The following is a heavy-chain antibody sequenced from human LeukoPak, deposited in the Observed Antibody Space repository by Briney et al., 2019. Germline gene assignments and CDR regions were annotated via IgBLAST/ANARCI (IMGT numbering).Heavy chain of an antibody. CDR2: IGSSDT. D-gene: IGHD5-18*01. CDR1: GFTFSIYA. J-gene: IGHJ4*02. CDR3: AKDLLSYGPHDY. Sequence: GGSLRLSCAASGFTFSIYAMHWVRQAPGKGLEWVSAIGSSDTYYADSVKGRFTISRDNSKNTLYLQMNSLRAEDTAVYYCAKDLLSYGPHDYWGQGTLVTVSS. V-gene: IGHV3-23*01.